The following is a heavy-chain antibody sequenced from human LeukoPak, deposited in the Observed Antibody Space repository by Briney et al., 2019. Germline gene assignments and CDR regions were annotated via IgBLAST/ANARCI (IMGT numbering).Heavy chain of an antibody. CDR3: ARATVTDPQDY. J-gene: IGHJ4*02. V-gene: IGHV1-2*02. CDR1: GYTFTGYY. Sequence: ASVKVSCKASGYTFTGYYMHWVRPAPGQGLEWMGWISPNSGGTNYAQKFQGRVTMTRDTSTSTAYMELSRLRSDDTAVYYCARATVTDPQDYWGQGTLVTVSS. D-gene: IGHD4-17*01. CDR2: ISPNSGGT.